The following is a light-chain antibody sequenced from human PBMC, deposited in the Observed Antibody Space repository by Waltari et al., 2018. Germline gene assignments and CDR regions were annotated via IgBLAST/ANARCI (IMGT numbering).Light chain of an antibody. CDR3: QQYNSYSRT. CDR1: QKLYRL. V-gene: IGKV1-5*03. J-gene: IGKJ1*01. CDR2: KAS. Sequence: RDSQKLYRLVALDAQKPGEAPKFLSYKASSLEIGVPSRFSGSGAGTEFTLTISSLQPDDFATYYCQQYNSYSRTFGQGTKVEIK.